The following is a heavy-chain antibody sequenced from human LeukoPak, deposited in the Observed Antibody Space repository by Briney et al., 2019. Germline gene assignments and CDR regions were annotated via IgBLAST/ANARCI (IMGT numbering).Heavy chain of an antibody. V-gene: IGHV4-34*01. D-gene: IGHD3-10*01. J-gene: IGHJ4*02. CDR1: GGSFSGYY. CDR3: AIRLRITMVRGVLGFDY. CDR2: INHSGST. Sequence: PSETLSLTCAVYGGSFSGYYWSWIRQPPGKGLEWIGEINHSGSTNYNPSLKSRVTISVDTSKNQFSLKLSSVTAADTAVYYCAIRLRITMVRGVLGFDYWGQGTLVTVSS.